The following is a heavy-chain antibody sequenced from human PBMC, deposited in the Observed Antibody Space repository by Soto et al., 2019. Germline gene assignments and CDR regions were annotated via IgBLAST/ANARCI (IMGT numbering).Heavy chain of an antibody. CDR3: AKGHGDNWRFDP. CDR1: GFTFRSYA. V-gene: IGHV3-23*01. CDR2: ISGSGGNT. J-gene: IGHJ5*02. D-gene: IGHD1-1*01. Sequence: DVQLLESGGGLVQPGGSLRLSCAASGFTFRSYAMSWVRQAPGKGLEWVSGISGSGGNTYYADSVKGRFTISRDNSKNTLCLQMNSLRVEDSAVYYCAKGHGDNWRFDPWGQGTLVTVSS.